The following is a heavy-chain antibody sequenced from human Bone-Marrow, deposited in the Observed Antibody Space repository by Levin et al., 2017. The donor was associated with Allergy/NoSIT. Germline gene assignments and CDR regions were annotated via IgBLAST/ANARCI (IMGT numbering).Heavy chain of an antibody. CDR2: LSYDGTTE. V-gene: IGHV3-30*03. CDR3: ARTGGNHRHEFDS. CDR1: GFTFENHG. Sequence: GGSLRLSCVGSGFTFENHGIHWVRQAPGKGLEWVSVLSYDGTTEYYADSVKGRLTSSRDNSKNTVYLQIQSLTADDPAVYYCARTGGNHRHEFDSWGQGILVTVSS. D-gene: IGHD1-1*01. J-gene: IGHJ4*02.